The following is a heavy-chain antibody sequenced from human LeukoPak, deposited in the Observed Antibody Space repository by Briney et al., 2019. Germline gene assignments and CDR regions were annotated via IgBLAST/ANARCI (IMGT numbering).Heavy chain of an antibody. J-gene: IGHJ4*02. CDR2: ISGSGGST. Sequence: PGGSLRLSCAASGFTFSSYAMSWVRQAPGKGLEWVSAISGSGGSTYYADSVKGRFTISRDNSKNTLYLQMNSLRAEDTAVYYCAQGYYDSSGYYYLGYWGQGTLVTVSS. V-gene: IGHV3-23*01. CDR1: GFTFSSYA. D-gene: IGHD3-22*01. CDR3: AQGYYDSSGYYYLGY.